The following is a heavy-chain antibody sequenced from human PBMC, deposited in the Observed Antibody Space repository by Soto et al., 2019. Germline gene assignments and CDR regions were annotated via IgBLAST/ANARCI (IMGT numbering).Heavy chain of an antibody. D-gene: IGHD3-10*01. CDR1: GFTFSSYA. Sequence: EVQLLESGGGLVQPGGSLRLSCAASGFTFSSYAMSWVRQAPGKGLEWVSAISGSGGSTYYADSVKGRFTISRDNSKNTLYLQMNSLSAEDTTVYYCAKSPGRFGESYFDYWGQGTLVTVSS. CDR3: AKSPGRFGESYFDY. V-gene: IGHV3-23*01. CDR2: ISGSGGST. J-gene: IGHJ4*02.